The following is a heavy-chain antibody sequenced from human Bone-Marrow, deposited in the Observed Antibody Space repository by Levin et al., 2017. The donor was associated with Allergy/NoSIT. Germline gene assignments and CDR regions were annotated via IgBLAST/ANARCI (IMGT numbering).Heavy chain of an antibody. CDR2: ISGSGDNS. V-gene: IGHV3-23*01. Sequence: QPGGSLRLSCAASGFTFSSYAMSWVRQAPGKGLEWVSIISGSGDNSYYADSVKGRFTISRDNSKNTLYLQMNSLRAEDTAVYYCAKHRAPSSGWSTSFDCWGQGTLVTVSS. CDR1: GFTFSSYA. J-gene: IGHJ4*02. D-gene: IGHD6-19*01. CDR3: AKHRAPSSGWSTSFDC.